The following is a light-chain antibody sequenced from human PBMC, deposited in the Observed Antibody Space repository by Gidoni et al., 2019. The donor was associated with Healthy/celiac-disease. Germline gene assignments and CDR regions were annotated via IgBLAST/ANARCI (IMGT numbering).Light chain of an antibody. CDR1: QSLIHGNGYNY. V-gene: IGKV2-28*01. J-gene: IGKJ4*01. CDR2: LGS. Sequence: DIVMTQSPLSQPVTPGEPASTSCRSSQSLIHGNGYNYLDWYLQKPGQSPQLLIYLGSNRASGVPDRFSGSGSGTDFTLKISRVEAADVGTYYCMQALQTPFTFGGGTKVEIK. CDR3: MQALQTPFT.